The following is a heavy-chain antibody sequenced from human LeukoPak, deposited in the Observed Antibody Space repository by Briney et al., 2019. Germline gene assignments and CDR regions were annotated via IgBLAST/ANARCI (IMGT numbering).Heavy chain of an antibody. D-gene: IGHD2-15*01. CDR3: AKGSGFLFDY. V-gene: IGHV3-74*01. CDR2: INSDGSST. J-gene: IGHJ4*02. CDR1: GFTFSSYW. Sequence: PGGSLRLSCAASGFTFSSYWMHWVRQAPEKGLVWVSRINSDGSSTSYADSVKGRFTISRDNAKNTLYLQMNSLRAEDTAVYYCAKGSGFLFDYCGQGTLVTVSS.